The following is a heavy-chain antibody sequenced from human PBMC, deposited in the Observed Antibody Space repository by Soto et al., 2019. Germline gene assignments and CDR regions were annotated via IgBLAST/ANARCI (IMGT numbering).Heavy chain of an antibody. J-gene: IGHJ4*02. CDR2: IYTSGST. D-gene: IGHD6-13*01. CDR3: AIGSLSVAGTFFDY. CDR1: CGSLSRYY. V-gene: IGHV4-4*07. Sequence: PPETLSDTNTVSCGSLSRYYWNWIRQPAGKGLEWIGRIYTSGSTNYNPSLKSRVTMSVDTSTNQLSPTLSSVTAADTAVCYCAIGSLSVAGTFFDYGGKGPLVSVS.